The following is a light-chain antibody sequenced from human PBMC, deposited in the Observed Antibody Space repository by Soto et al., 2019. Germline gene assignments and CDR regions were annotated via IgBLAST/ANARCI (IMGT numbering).Light chain of an antibody. CDR3: AAWDDSLSGPV. J-gene: IGLJ3*02. CDR2: TND. CDR1: SSNVGSNT. Sequence: QSVLTQPPSASGTPGQRVTISCSGSSSNVGSNTVSWYQQVPGTAPKLLFYTNDQRPSGVPDRFSGSKSGTSASLAISGLRSEDEADYYCAAWDDSLSGPVFGGGTKLTVL. V-gene: IGLV1-44*01.